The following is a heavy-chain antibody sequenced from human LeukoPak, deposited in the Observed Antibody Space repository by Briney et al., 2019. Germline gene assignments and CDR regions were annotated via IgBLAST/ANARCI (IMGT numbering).Heavy chain of an antibody. CDR2: ISYDGTNK. Sequence: PGRSLRLSCAASGFTFRSYGMHWVRQAPGKGLDWVAVISYDGTNKYYADSVKGRFTISRDNSKNTLYLQMNSLRADDTAVYYCASGYTSGAWGQGTLVTVSS. J-gene: IGHJ3*01. V-gene: IGHV3-30*03. CDR1: GFTFRSYG. CDR3: ASGYTSGA. D-gene: IGHD6-19*01.